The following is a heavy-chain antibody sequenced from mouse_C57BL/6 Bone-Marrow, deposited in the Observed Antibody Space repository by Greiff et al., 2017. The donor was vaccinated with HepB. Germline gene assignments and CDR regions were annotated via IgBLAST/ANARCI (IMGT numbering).Heavy chain of an antibody. D-gene: IGHD2-3*01. CDR3: ARSSYDFDY. V-gene: IGHV7-3*01. CDR2: IRNKANGYTT. Sequence: EVQLKESGGGLVQPGGSLSLSCAASGFTFTDYYMSWVRQPPGKALEWLGFIRNKANGYTTEYSASVKGRFTISRDNSQSILYLQMNALRAEDSATYYCARSSYDFDYWGQGTTLTVSS. CDR1: GFTFTDYY. J-gene: IGHJ2*01.